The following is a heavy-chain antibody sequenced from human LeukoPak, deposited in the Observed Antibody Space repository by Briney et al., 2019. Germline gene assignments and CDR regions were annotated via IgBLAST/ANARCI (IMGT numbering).Heavy chain of an antibody. CDR3: ARGTRDGYDYYFDY. CDR1: GGTFSSYA. D-gene: IGHD5-24*01. V-gene: IGHV1-69*06. CDR2: IIPMFGSA. Sequence: GASVTVSCTASGGTFSSYAISWVRQAPGEGLEWMGGIIPMFGSANYAQKFQGRVTITADKSSRTAYMALRSLRSEHTPVYYCARGTRDGYDYYFDYWGQGTLVTVSS. J-gene: IGHJ4*02.